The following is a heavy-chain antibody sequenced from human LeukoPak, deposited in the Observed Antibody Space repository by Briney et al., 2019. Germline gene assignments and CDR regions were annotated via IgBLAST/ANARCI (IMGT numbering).Heavy chain of an antibody. V-gene: IGHV3-30-3*01. CDR2: ISFDGGNK. CDR3: ARDGIVGSPLFKFDY. Sequence: GGSLRLSCAASGFTVSTNYMSWARQAPGKGLEWVAIISFDGGNKYYADSVKGRFTISSDNSKNTLYLQMNSLRAEDTAVYYCARDGIVGSPLFKFDYWGQGTLVTVSS. J-gene: IGHJ4*02. D-gene: IGHD1-26*01. CDR1: GFTVSTNY.